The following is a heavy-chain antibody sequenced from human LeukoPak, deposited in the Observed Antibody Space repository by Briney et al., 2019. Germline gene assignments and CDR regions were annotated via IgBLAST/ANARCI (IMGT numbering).Heavy chain of an antibody. CDR1: GFTFSSYA. J-gene: IGHJ6*03. CDR2: ISGSGGST. D-gene: IGHD6-19*01. V-gene: IGHV3-23*01. CDR3: AIRRQAVAGFYYYYYMDV. Sequence: GGSLRLSCAASGFTFSSYAMSWVRQAPGKGLEWVSAISGSGGSTYYADSVKGRFTISRDNSKNTLYLQMNSLRAEDTAVYYCAIRRQAVAGFYYYYYMDVWGKGTTVTVSS.